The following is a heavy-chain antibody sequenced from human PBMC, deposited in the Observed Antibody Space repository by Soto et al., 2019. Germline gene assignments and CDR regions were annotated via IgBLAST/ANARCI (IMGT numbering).Heavy chain of an antibody. V-gene: IGHV3-48*01. CDR2: ISSSSSTI. D-gene: IGHD4-17*01. J-gene: IGHJ3*02. CDR3: ARDQSGDKDAFDI. Sequence: EVQLVESEGGLVQPGGSLRLSCAASGFTFSSYSMNWVRQAPGKGLEWVSYISSSSSTIYYADSVKGRFTISRDNAKNSLYLQMNSLRAEDTAVYYCARDQSGDKDAFDIWGQGTMVTVSS. CDR1: GFTFSSYS.